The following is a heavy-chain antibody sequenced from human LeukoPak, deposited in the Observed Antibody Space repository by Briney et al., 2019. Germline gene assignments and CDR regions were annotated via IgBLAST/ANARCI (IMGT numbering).Heavy chain of an antibody. CDR3: AHILVAAAAGIRWLDP. V-gene: IGHV2-5*02. CDR2: IYWDDDK. CDR1: GFSLSTYGVG. Sequence: SGPALVKPTQTLTLTCTFSGFSLSTYGVGVGWIRQPPGKALEWLALIYWDDDKRYSSSLKTRLTITKDTSKNQVVLTMTNMDPVDTATYYCAHILVAAAAGIRWLDPWGQGTLVTVSS. D-gene: IGHD6-13*01. J-gene: IGHJ5*02.